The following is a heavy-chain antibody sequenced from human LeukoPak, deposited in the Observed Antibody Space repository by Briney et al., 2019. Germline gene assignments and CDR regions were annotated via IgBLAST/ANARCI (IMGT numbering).Heavy chain of an antibody. CDR2: ITASGFST. D-gene: IGHD5-18*01. CDR3: AKSEVETAMVGDY. V-gene: IGHV3-23*01. Sequence: GGSLRLSCAASGFTFASYAVSWVRQAPGKGLEWVSVITASGFSTYYADSVKGRFTISRDSSKNTLFLQMNSLRAEDTAVYYCAKSEVETAMVGDYWGQGTRVSVSS. J-gene: IGHJ4*02. CDR1: GFTFASYA.